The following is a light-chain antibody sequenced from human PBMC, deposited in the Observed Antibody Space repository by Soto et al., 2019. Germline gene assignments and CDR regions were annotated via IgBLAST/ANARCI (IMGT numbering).Light chain of an antibody. J-gene: IGLJ1*01. Sequence: SYELTQPPSVSVAPGQTARISCGGDNIGTKSVHWYQQKPGQAPVLVIYDDHDRPSGIPERFSGSNSGNTATLTITRVEAGDEADYSCQVWDSSSDHYVFAAGTKVTVL. CDR3: QVWDSSSDHYV. CDR1: NIGTKS. CDR2: DDH. V-gene: IGLV3-21*02.